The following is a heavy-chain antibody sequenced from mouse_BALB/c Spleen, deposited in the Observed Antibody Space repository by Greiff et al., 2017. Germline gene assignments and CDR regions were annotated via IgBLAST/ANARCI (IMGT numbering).Heavy chain of an antibody. Sequence: VQLHQSGPELVKPGASVRISCKASGYTFTSYYIHWVKQRPGQGLEWIGWIYPGNVNTKYNEKFKGKATLTADKSSSTAYMQLSSLTSEDSAVYFCARDLNWYFDVWGAGTTVTVSS. CDR3: ARDLNWYFDV. CDR1: GYTFTSYY. V-gene: IGHV1S56*01. CDR2: IYPGNVNT. J-gene: IGHJ1*01.